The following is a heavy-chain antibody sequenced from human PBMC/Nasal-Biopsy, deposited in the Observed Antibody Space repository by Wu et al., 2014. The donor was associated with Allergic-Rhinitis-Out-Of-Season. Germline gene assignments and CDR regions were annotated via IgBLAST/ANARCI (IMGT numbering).Heavy chain of an antibody. J-gene: IGHJ4*02. CDR3: AKKYHYGSGTYLYYFDH. Sequence: RLSCAVSGFTFSNYGMHWVRQAPGKGLEWVAVLWYDGKHTEYADSVTGRYTISRDTSKNTLLLQMNTLRAEDTAVYYCAKKYHYGSGTYLYYFDHWGQGTLVTVSS. D-gene: IGHD3-10*01. CDR2: LWYDGKHT. CDR1: GFTFSNYG. V-gene: IGHV3-33*06.